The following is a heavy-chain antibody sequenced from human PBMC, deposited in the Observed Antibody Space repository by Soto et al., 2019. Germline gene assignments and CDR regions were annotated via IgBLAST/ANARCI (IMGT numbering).Heavy chain of an antibody. V-gene: IGHV5-51*01. D-gene: IGHD1-26*01. CDR1: GYSFTSYW. CDR3: AAYSGSFYYGMDV. J-gene: IGHJ6*02. CDR2: IYPGDSDT. Sequence: GESLKIYCKASGYSFTSYWIGWVSQMPGKGLEWMGIIYPGDSDTRFSPSFQGQVTISADKSISTAYLQWSSLKSSDTAMYYCAAYSGSFYYGMDVWGQGTTVTVS.